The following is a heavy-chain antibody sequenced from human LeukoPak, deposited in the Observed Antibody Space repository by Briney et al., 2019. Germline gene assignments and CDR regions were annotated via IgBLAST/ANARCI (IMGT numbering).Heavy chain of an antibody. D-gene: IGHD3-22*01. CDR1: GGSFSGYY. Sequence: SETLSLTCAVYGGSFSGYYWSWIRQPPGKGLEWIGEINHSGSTNYNPSLKSRVTISVDTSKNQFSLKLSSVTAADTAVYYCARRAFSSGYYYFDYWGQGTLVTVSS. V-gene: IGHV4-34*01. J-gene: IGHJ4*02. CDR2: INHSGST. CDR3: ARRAFSSGYYYFDY.